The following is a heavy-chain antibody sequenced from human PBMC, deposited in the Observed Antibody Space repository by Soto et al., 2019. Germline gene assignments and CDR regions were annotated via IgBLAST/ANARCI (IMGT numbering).Heavy chain of an antibody. J-gene: IGHJ2*01. Sequence: QVQLVQSGAEVKKPGASVKVSCEASGYTFTSYGISWVRKAPGQGLEWMGWISAYNGNTNYAQKLQGRVTMTTDTSASAAYMELRSLRSDDTAVYYCARWTTSTVPCRGYLDLWGSGPLVTVS. CDR1: GYTFTSYG. D-gene: IGHD4-17*01. V-gene: IGHV1-18*01. CDR3: ARWTTSTVPCRGYLDL. CDR2: ISAYNGNT.